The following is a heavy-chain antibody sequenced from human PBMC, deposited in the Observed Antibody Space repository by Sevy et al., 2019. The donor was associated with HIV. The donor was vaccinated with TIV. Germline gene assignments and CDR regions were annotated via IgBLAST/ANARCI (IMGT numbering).Heavy chain of an antibody. J-gene: IGHJ4*02. CDR1: GFTFSSYG. CDR3: AKDGGDPYLKDSSSWSRGADC. CDR2: ISYDGSNK. D-gene: IGHD6-13*01. Sequence: GGSLRLSCAASGFTFSSYGMHWVRQAPGKGLEWVAVISYDGSNKYYADSVKGRFTISRDNSKNTLYLQMNSLRAEDTAVYYCAKDGGDPYLKDSSSWSRGADCWGQGTLVTVSS. V-gene: IGHV3-30*18.